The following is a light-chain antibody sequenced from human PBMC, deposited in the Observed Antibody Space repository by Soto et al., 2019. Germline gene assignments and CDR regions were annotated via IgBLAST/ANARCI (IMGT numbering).Light chain of an antibody. CDR2: KAS. J-gene: IGKJ1*01. V-gene: IGKV1-5*03. Sequence: DIQMTQSPSTLSASVGDRVTITCRASQSISSWLAWYQQKPGKAPKLLIYKASSLESGVPSRFSGSGSGTEFPLTISSLQPDDFATYYCQQYNSYSTFGQGTK. CDR3: QQYNSYST. CDR1: QSISSW.